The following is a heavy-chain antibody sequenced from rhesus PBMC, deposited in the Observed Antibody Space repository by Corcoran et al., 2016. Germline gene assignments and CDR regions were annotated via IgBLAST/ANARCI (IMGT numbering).Heavy chain of an antibody. CDR1: GFTFSSYW. Sequence: EVQLVESGGGLAKPGGSLRLSCAASGFTFSSYWMNWVRQAPGKVLEWVSAMKRCWGNTYYADSVKCLVTIARDNSKTTLSLQMNSLRAQDTAVYYCASSKYSSEVDYWGQGVLVTVSS. D-gene: IGHD6-31*01. V-gene: IGHV3S25*01. CDR2: MKRCWGNT. J-gene: IGHJ4*01. CDR3: ASSKYSSEVDY.